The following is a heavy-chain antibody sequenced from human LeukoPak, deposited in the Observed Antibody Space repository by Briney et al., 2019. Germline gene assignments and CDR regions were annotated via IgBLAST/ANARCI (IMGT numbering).Heavy chain of an antibody. J-gene: IGHJ5*02. D-gene: IGHD3-3*01. Sequence: SVKVSCKASGGTFSSYAISWVRQAPGQGLEWMVGIIPIFGTANYAQKFQGRVTITADESTSTAYMELSSLRSEDTAVYYCARSITIFGVAGPFDPWGQGTLVTVSS. CDR3: ARSITIFGVAGPFDP. V-gene: IGHV1-69*13. CDR1: GGTFSSYA. CDR2: IIPIFGTA.